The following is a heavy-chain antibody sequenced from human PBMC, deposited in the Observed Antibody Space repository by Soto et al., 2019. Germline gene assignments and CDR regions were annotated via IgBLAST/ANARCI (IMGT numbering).Heavy chain of an antibody. CDR2: IIPISGTA. D-gene: IGHD5-12*01. Sequence: QVQLVQSGAAVKKPGSSVKVSCKASGGTFSSYAISWVRQAPGQGREWMGGIIPISGTANYAQKFQGRVTITADESTSTAYVELSSLRSEDTAVYYCARDGYCGYDSYCFDYWCQGTLVTVSS. J-gene: IGHJ4*02. CDR3: ARDGYCGYDSYCFDY. V-gene: IGHV1-69*01. CDR1: GGTFSSYA.